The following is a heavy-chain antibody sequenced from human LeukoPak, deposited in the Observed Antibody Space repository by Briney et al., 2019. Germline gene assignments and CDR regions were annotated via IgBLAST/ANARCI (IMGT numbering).Heavy chain of an antibody. D-gene: IGHD4-17*01. CDR1: GFTFSSYS. CDR3: ARDDDYGDYGDAFDI. Sequence: GGSLRLSCTASGFTFSSYSMNWVRQAPGKGLEWVSSISSSSSYIYYADSVKGRFTISRDNAKNSLYLQMNSLRAEDTAVYYCARDDDYGDYGDAFDIWGQGTMVTVSS. CDR2: ISSSSSYI. J-gene: IGHJ3*02. V-gene: IGHV3-21*01.